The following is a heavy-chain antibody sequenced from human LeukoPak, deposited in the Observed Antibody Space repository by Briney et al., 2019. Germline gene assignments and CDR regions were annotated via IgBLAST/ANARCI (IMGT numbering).Heavy chain of an antibody. CDR1: GFTFSNSA. V-gene: IGHV3-23*01. D-gene: IGHD1-7*01. J-gene: IGHJ4*02. Sequence: GGSLRLSCAASGFTFSNSAMTWVRQAPGKGLEWVSAISAGGSDTIYTDSVKDRFAISRDNSKNTLYLQMNSLRAEDTAVYYCAKGGNSAPLDYWGQGTLVTVSS. CDR3: AKGGNSAPLDY. CDR2: ISAGGSDT.